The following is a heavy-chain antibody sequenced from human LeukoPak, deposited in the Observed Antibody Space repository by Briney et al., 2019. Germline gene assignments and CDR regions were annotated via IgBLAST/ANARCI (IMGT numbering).Heavy chain of an antibody. CDR1: GGIFSSYA. Sequence: ASVTVSCKSSGGIFSSYAISWVRQPPGQGLEWVGGIIPIFGTANYAQKFQGRVTITADESTSTAYMELSSLRSDDTAVYYCARDPSTVTTLHNWFDPWGQGTLVTVSS. V-gene: IGHV1-69*13. D-gene: IGHD4-17*01. CDR2: IIPIFGTA. CDR3: ARDPSTVTTLHNWFDP. J-gene: IGHJ5*02.